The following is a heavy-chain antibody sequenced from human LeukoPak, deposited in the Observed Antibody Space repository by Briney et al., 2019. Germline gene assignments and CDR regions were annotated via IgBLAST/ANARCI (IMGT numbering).Heavy chain of an antibody. J-gene: IGHJ4*02. V-gene: IGHV1-2*02. CDR2: ISPNSGDT. CDR3: AREHNAPDH. Sequence: ASVKVSCKASGYTFTSYGISWVRQAPGQGLEWMGYISPNSGDTHYAQKFEDRVTLTRDTSISTAYMELSTLTSDDTSVYYCAREHNAPDHWGQGTLVTVSS. CDR1: GYTFTSYG. D-gene: IGHD2-8*01.